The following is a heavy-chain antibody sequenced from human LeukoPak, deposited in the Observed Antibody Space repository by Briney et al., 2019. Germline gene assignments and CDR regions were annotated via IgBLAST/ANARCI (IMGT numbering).Heavy chain of an antibody. CDR3: ARVAMTGYYNHWYFDL. D-gene: IGHD3-9*01. CDR2: VNDIGSA. CDR1: DDSFSGYY. V-gene: IGHV4-34*01. Sequence: SETLSLTCAVSDDSFSGYYWSWIRHSPGKALEYIGEVNDIGSANYSPSLESRLIMSTDTSKNQATLKLTSVTAADTGVYYCARVAMTGYYNHWYFDLWGRGIPVSVSS. J-gene: IGHJ2*01.